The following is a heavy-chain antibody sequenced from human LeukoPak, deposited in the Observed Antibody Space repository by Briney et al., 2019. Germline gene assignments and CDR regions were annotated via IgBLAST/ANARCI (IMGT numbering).Heavy chain of an antibody. CDR3: ARDPENYYDSSGYYSRGAFDI. CDR2: INPSGGST. J-gene: IGHJ3*02. Sequence: ASVKVSCKASGYTFTSYYMHWVRQAPGQGLEWMGIINPSGGSTSYAQKFQGRVTMTRDTSTSTVYMELSSLRSEDTAVYYCARDPENYYDSSGYYSRGAFDIWGQGTMVTVSS. V-gene: IGHV1-46*01. D-gene: IGHD3-22*01. CDR1: GYTFTSYY.